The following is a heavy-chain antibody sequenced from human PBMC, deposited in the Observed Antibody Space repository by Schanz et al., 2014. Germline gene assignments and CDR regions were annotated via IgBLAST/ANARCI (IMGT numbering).Heavy chain of an antibody. J-gene: IGHJ4*02. V-gene: IGHV3-74*01. CDR3: AKDGIMVQGVIWERYFDA. D-gene: IGHD3-10*01. CDR2: ISGDGTTT. CDR1: GFTFSVYW. Sequence: AQLVESGGGLVQPGGSLRLSCAASGFTFSVYWMHWVRQPPGEGLVSVSRISGDGTTTSYADSVKGRFTISRDNAKNSLYLQMNSLRAEDTALYYCAKDGIMVQGVIWERYFDASGQGTLVTVSS.